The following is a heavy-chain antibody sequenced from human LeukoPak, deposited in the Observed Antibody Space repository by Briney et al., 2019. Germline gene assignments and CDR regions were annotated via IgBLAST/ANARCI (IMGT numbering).Heavy chain of an antibody. D-gene: IGHD2-2*01. CDR3: AKDPGYQVVYCFDY. CDR2: ISGSGGST. V-gene: IGHV3-23*01. Sequence: GGSLRLSCAASGFTFSSYSMSWVRQAPGKGLEWVSGISGSGGSTDYADSVKGRFTISRDNSKNTLYLQMNSLRVEDTAVYYCAKDPGYQVVYCFDYWGQGTLITVSS. CDR1: GFTFSSYS. J-gene: IGHJ4*02.